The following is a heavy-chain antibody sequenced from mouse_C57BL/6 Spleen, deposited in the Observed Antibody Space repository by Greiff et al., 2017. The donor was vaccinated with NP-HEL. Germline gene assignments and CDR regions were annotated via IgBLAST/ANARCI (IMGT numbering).Heavy chain of an antibody. Sequence: EVQLQQSGPVLVKPGASVKMSCKASGYTFTDYYMNWVKQSHGKSLEWIGVINPYNGGTSYNQKFKGKATLTVDKSSSTAYMELNSLTSEDSAVYYCARDEAKGSSPAGFAYWGQGTLVTVSA. CDR3: ARDEAKGSSPAGFAY. CDR2: INPYNGGT. J-gene: IGHJ3*01. V-gene: IGHV1-19*01. D-gene: IGHD1-1*01. CDR1: GYTFTDYY.